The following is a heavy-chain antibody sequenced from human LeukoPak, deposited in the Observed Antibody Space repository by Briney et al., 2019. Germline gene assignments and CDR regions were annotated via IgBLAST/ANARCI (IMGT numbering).Heavy chain of an antibody. Sequence: GGSLRLSCAASGFTFSSYSMNWVRQAPGKGLEWVSYISSSSSTIYYADSVKGRFTISRDNAKNSLYLQMNSLRAEDTAVYYCAKDGGSDAFDIWGQGTIVTVSS. CDR2: ISSSSSTI. V-gene: IGHV3-48*01. CDR3: AKDGGSDAFDI. D-gene: IGHD3-3*01. J-gene: IGHJ3*02. CDR1: GFTFSSYS.